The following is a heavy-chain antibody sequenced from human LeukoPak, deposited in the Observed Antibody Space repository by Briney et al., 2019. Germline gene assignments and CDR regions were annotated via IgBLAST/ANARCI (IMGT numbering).Heavy chain of an antibody. CDR3: ATSHDYGDLDAFDI. J-gene: IGHJ3*02. Sequence: SETLSLTCTVSGGSISSSSYYWGWIRQPPGKGLEWIGSIYYSGSTYYNPSLKSRVTISVDTSENQFSLKLSSVTAADTAVYYCATSHDYGDLDAFDIWGQGTMVTVSS. D-gene: IGHD4-17*01. V-gene: IGHV4-39*07. CDR2: IYYSGST. CDR1: GGSISSSSYY.